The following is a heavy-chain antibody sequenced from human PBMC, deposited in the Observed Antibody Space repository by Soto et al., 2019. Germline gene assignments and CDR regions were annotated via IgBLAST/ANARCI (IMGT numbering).Heavy chain of an antibody. CDR1: GFIFSSYA. D-gene: IGHD5-18*01. CDR3: AKGGRGYSYGYPYYMDV. V-gene: IGHV3-23*01. CDR2: ISGTSDNT. Sequence: GGSLRLSCAASGFIFSSYAMNWVRQAPGKGLEWVSAISGTSDNTYYADSVKGRFTISRDNSKNTLYLQMNSLGAEDTAVYYCAKGGRGYSYGYPYYMDVWGKGTTVTVSS. J-gene: IGHJ6*03.